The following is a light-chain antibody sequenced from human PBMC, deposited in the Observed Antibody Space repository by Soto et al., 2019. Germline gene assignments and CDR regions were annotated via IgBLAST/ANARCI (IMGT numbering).Light chain of an antibody. CDR2: DVS. CDR1: QTVERW. Sequence: DIQMTQSPSSVSASIGDTVTITCRASQTVERWLAWYQQKPGKAPNLLISDVSSLERGVPSRFSGSGSATEFTLTISGLQPDDFATYYCQQYKDSMWTFGQGTKVDIK. CDR3: QQYKDSMWT. J-gene: IGKJ1*01. V-gene: IGKV1-5*01.